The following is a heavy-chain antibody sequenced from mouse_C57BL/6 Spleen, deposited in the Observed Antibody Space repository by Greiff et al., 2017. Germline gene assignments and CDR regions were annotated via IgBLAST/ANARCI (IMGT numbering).Heavy chain of an antibody. D-gene: IGHD1-1*01. Sequence: QVQLQQSGAELMKPGASVKLSCKATGYSFTGYWIEWVKQRPGHGLEWSGEILPGSGSTNYNEKFTGKGTFTADTSSNTAYMQLSSLTTEDSAIYYWARSPHYYGSSYGFAYWGQGTLVTVSA. CDR1: GYSFTGYW. V-gene: IGHV1-9*01. CDR3: ARSPHYYGSSYGFAY. J-gene: IGHJ3*01. CDR2: ILPGSGST.